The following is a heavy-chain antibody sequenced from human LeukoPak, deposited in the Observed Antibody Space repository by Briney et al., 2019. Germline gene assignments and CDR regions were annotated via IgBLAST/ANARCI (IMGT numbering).Heavy chain of an antibody. D-gene: IGHD3-22*01. J-gene: IGHJ4*02. V-gene: IGHV1-69*05. CDR1: GRTFSSYA. CDR3: ASAYYYDSSGYGY. CDR2: IIPIFVTA. Sequence: SVKVSCKASGRTFSSYAISWVRQAPGQGLEWMGGIIPIFVTANYEKKFQGRVTITTDESTSTAYMELSSLRSEDTAVYYCASAYYYDSSGYGYWGQGTLVTVSP.